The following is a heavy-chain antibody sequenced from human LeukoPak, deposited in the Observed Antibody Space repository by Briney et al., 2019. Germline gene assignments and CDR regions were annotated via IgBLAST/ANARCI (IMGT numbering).Heavy chain of an antibody. CDR2: INPSGGST. CDR1: GYTFTSYY. Sequence: GASVKVSCKASGYTFTSYYMHWVRQAPGQGLEWMGIINPSGGSTSYAQKFQGRVTMTRDTSTSTVYMELSSLRSEDTAVYYCARPYCSGGDCLRYFDLWGRGTLITVSS. V-gene: IGHV1-46*01. CDR3: ARPYCSGGDCLRYFDL. J-gene: IGHJ2*01. D-gene: IGHD2-15*01.